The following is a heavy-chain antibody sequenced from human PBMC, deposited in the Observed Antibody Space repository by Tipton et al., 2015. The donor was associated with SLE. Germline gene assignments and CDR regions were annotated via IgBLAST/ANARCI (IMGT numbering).Heavy chain of an antibody. CDR2: TYYSGST. CDR1: GGSISSGSYY. Sequence: TLSLTCTVSGGSISSGSYYWSWIRPHPGKGLEWIGYTYYSGSTYYNPSLKSRVTISVDTSKNQFSLKLSSVAAADTALYYCAGHDYGDYGRFDPWGQGTLVTVSS. D-gene: IGHD4-17*01. V-gene: IGHV4-31*03. CDR3: AGHDYGDYGRFDP. J-gene: IGHJ5*02.